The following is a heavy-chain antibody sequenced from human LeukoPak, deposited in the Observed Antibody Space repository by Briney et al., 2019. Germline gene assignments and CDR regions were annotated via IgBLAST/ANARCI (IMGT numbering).Heavy chain of an antibody. CDR1: GGSISSSSYY. CDR2: IYYSGST. V-gene: IGHV4-39*07. D-gene: IGHD3-10*01. J-gene: IGHJ4*02. CDR3: ARSKEDGSGSQIDY. Sequence: SETLSLTCTVSGGSISSSSYYWGWIRQPPGKGLEWIGSIYYSGSTYYNPSLKSRVTISVDRSKNQFSLKLSSVTAADTAVYYCARSKEDGSGSQIDYWGQGTLVTVSS.